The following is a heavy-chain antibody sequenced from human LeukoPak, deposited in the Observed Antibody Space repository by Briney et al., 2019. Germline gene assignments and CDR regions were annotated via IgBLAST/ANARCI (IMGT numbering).Heavy chain of an antibody. D-gene: IGHD4-17*01. CDR2: ITSSSTYR. CDR3: ASVGYGDYDY. J-gene: IGHJ4*02. CDR1: GFTFSNYN. V-gene: IGHV3-21*01. Sequence: SGGSLRLSCAASGFTFSNYNMNWVRQAPGKGLEWVSSITSSSTYRYYADSVKGRFTISRDNAKNSLYLQMNSLRAEDTAVYYCASVGYGDYDYWGQGTLVTVSS.